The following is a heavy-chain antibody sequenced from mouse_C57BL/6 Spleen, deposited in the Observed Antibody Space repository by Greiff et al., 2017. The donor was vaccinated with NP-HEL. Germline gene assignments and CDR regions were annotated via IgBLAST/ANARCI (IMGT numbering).Heavy chain of an antibody. CDR1: GYTFTSYW. CDR2: IDPSDSYT. D-gene: IGHD3-2*01. CDR3: ARRHQGYFDG. Sequence: QVQLQQPGAELVLPGASVKLSCKASGYTFTSYWMHWVKQRPGQGLEWIGEIDPSDSYTNYNQKFKGKSTLTVDKSSSTAYMQLSSLKAEGSAVYYCARRHQGYFDGWGTGTTVTVAS. V-gene: IGHV1-69*01. J-gene: IGHJ1*03.